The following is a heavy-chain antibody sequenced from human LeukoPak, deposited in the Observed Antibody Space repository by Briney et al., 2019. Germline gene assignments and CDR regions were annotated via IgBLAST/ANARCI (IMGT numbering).Heavy chain of an antibody. V-gene: IGHV3-30*02. D-gene: IGHD5-12*01. CDR1: GFTFSGYG. J-gene: IGHJ4*02. Sequence: PGGSLRLSCAASGFTFSGYGMHWVRQAPGKGLDWVAFIRFDGSNKYYADAVKGRFTISRDNIQNTVYLQMDSLTAEDTAVYYCTTLVATLPDYWGQGTLVTVSS. CDR3: TTLVATLPDY. CDR2: IRFDGSNK.